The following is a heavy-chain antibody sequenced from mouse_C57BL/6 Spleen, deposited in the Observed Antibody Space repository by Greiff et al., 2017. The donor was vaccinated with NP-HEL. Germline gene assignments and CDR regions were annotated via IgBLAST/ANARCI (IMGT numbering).Heavy chain of an antibody. CDR1: GFNIKDDY. Sequence: VQLKQSGAELVRPGASVKLSCTASGFNIKDDYMHWVKQRPEQGLEWIGWIDPENGDTEYASKFQGKATITADTSSNTAYLQLSSLTSEDTAVYYCTTSDYGPFDYWGQGTTLTVSS. CDR2: IDPENGDT. D-gene: IGHD1-1*01. CDR3: TTSDYGPFDY. V-gene: IGHV14-4*01. J-gene: IGHJ2*01.